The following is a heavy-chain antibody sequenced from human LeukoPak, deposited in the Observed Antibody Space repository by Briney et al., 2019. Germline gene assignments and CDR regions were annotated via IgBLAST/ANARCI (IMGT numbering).Heavy chain of an antibody. D-gene: IGHD2/OR15-2a*01. CDR2: TYYRSKWYN. CDR1: GDSVSSNNAA. J-gene: IGHJ5*02. V-gene: IGHV6-1*01. CDR3: ARDSFVESDWFDP. Sequence: SQTLSLTCAISGDSVSSNNAAWNWIRQSPSRGLEWLGRTYYRSKWYNDHAVSVKSRITINPDASKNQFSLQLNSVTPEYTAVYYCARDSFVESDWFDPWGQGTLVTVSS.